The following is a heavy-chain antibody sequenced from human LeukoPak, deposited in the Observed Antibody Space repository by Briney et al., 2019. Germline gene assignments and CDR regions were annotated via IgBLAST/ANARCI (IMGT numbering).Heavy chain of an antibody. Sequence: SVKVSCKASGGTFSSYAISWVRQAPGQGLEWMGRIIPILGIANYAQKFQGRVTITADKSTSTAYMELRSLRSDDTAVYYCARLEYSSPYFDYWGQGTLVTVSS. D-gene: IGHD6-6*01. CDR2: IIPILGIA. V-gene: IGHV1-69*04. J-gene: IGHJ4*02. CDR3: ARLEYSSPYFDY. CDR1: GGTFSSYA.